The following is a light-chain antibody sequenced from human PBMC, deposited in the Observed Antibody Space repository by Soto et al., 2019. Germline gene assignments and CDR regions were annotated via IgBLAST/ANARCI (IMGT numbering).Light chain of an antibody. CDR2: GAS. Sequence: EIVLTQSPGTLSLSPGERATLSCRASQSVSSTYLAWYQQKPSQAPRLLIYGASNRATGIPDRFSGSGSGTDFTLTISRLEPEDFAVYYCQQYGSAPFTFGPGTKVDIK. CDR3: QQYGSAPFT. J-gene: IGKJ3*01. V-gene: IGKV3-20*01. CDR1: QSVSSTY.